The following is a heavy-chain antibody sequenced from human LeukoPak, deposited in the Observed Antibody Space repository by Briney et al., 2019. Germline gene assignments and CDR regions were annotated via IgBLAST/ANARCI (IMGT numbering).Heavy chain of an antibody. V-gene: IGHV3-74*01. J-gene: IGHJ6*04. D-gene: IGHD3-16*01. CDR1: GFTFSSSW. CDR2: ITRDGSST. CDR3: ARDPGYESWSPFWGGMDV. Sequence: GESLRLSCAASGFTFSSSWMHWVRQAPGKGLVWVSRITRDGSSTTYADSVKGRFTTSRDNAKNRLYLQMVILRDDDMAVYYCARDPGYESWSPFWGGMDVWGNGTTVIVSS.